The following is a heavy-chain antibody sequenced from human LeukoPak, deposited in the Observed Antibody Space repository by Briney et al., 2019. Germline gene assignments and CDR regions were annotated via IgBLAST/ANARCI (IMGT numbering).Heavy chain of an antibody. CDR2: INHSGST. CDR1: GGSISSYY. J-gene: IGHJ3*02. CDR3: AXXXXXXXXXXXPSHHDAFDI. V-gene: IGHV4-34*01. Sequence: SETLSLTCTVSGGSISSYYWSWIRQPPGKGLEWIGEINHSGSTNYNPSLKSRVTISVDTSKDQFSLKLSSVTAADTAVYYCAXXXXXXXXXXXPSHHDAFDIWGQGTMVTVSS.